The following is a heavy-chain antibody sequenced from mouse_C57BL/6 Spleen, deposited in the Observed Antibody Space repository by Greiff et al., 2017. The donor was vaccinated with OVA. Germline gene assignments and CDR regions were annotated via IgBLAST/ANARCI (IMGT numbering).Heavy chain of an antibody. J-gene: IGHJ3*01. CDR1: GFTFSDYY. D-gene: IGHD2-3*01. V-gene: IGHV5-12*01. Sequence: EVKVEESGGGLVQPGGSLKLSCAASGFTFSDYYMYWVRQTPEKRLEWVAYISNGGGSTYYPDTVKGRFTISRDNAKNHLYLQMSRLKSEDTAMYYCAREATYDGYYRCAYWGQGTLVTVSA. CDR2: ISNGGGST. CDR3: AREATYDGYYRCAY.